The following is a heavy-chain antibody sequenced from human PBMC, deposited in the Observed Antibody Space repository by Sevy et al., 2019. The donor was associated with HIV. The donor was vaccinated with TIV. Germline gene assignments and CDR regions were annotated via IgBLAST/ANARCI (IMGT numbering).Heavy chain of an antibody. D-gene: IGHD2-2*02. J-gene: IGHJ6*03. CDR1: GFTFSDYY. CDR3: AGNLGYCSSTSCYTGGYYYYYMDV. V-gene: IGHV3-11*01. Sequence: GESLKISCAASGFTFSDYYMSWIRQAPGKGLEWVSYISSSGSTIYYADSVKGRFTISRDNAKNSLYLQMNSLRAEDTAVYYCAGNLGYCSSTSCYTGGYYYYYMDVWGKGTTVTVSS. CDR2: ISSSGSTI.